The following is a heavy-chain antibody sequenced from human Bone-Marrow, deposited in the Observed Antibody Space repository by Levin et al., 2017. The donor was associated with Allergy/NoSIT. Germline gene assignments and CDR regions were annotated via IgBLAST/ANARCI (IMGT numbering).Heavy chain of an antibody. Sequence: VASVKVSCKASGYTFTSYGISWVRQAPGQGLEWMGWISAYNGNTNSAQKLQGRVSMTTDTSTSTAYMELRSLRSDNTAVYYCARDTHCSGGSCYDPYFDYWGQGTLVTVSS. D-gene: IGHD2-15*01. CDR2: ISAYNGNT. CDR3: ARDTHCSGGSCYDPYFDY. J-gene: IGHJ4*02. CDR1: GYTFTSYG. V-gene: IGHV1-18*01.